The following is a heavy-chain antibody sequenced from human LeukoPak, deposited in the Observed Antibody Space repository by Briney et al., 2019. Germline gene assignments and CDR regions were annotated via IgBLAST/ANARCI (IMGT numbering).Heavy chain of an antibody. V-gene: IGHV1-69*04. J-gene: IGHJ6*04. Sequence: SVKVSCKASGGTFSSYAISWVRQAPGQGLEWMGRIIPILGIANYAQKFQGRVTITADKSTSTAYMELSSLRSEDTAVYYCAREGQQLFYYYYYGMDVWGKGTTVTVSS. CDR3: AREGQQLFYYYYYGMDV. CDR1: GGTFSSYA. CDR2: IIPILGIA. D-gene: IGHD6-13*01.